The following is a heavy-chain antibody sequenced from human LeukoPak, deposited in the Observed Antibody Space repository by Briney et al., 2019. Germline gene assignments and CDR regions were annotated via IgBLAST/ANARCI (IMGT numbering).Heavy chain of an antibody. CDR2: IDQDGSEK. Sequence: GGSLRLSCAASGFTFSSYWMAWVGQAPGKGLEWVANIDQDGSEKNYVDSVKGRFTISRDNAKNSLCLQMSSLRAEDTAVYYCARDRGYSTFDIWGQGTMVTVSS. J-gene: IGHJ3*02. V-gene: IGHV3-7*05. D-gene: IGHD5-18*01. CDR3: ARDRGYSTFDI. CDR1: GFTFSSYW.